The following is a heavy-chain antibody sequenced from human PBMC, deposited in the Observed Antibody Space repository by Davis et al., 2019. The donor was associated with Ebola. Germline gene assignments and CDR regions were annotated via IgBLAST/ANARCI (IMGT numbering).Heavy chain of an antibody. CDR2: IGTKAYGGTT. Sequence: GGSLRLSCAASGFTFSSYAMSWVRQAPGKGLEWVGFIGTKAYGGTTEYAASVEGRFTISRDDSKSIAYLQMNSLKTEDTALYYCTRETSSHCSSTSCYYSEYYFDYWGQGTLVTVSS. CDR3: TRETSSHCSSTSCYYSEYYFDY. CDR1: GFTFSSYA. J-gene: IGHJ4*02. V-gene: IGHV3-49*04. D-gene: IGHD2-2*01.